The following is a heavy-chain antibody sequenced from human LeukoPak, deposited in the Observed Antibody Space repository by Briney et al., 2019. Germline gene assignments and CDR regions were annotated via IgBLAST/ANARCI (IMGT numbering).Heavy chain of an antibody. V-gene: IGHV3-74*01. CDR3: ARVNSAYSDSSGYYDLLYY. CDR2: INGDGSST. Sequence: GGSLRLSCAASGFTFSSYWMHWVRQAPGKGLVWVSRINGDGSSTSYADSVRGRFTISRDNAKNSLYLQMNSLRAEDTAVYYCARVNSAYSDSSGYYDLLYYWGQGTLVTVSS. CDR1: GFTFSSYW. J-gene: IGHJ4*02. D-gene: IGHD3-22*01.